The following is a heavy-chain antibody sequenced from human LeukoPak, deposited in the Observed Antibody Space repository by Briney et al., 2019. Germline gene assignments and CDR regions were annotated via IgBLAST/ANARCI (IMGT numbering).Heavy chain of an antibody. Sequence: PGGSLRLSCAASGFTFSNAWMSWVRQAPGKGLEWVGRIKSKTDGGTTDYAAPVKGRFTISRDDSKNTLYLQMNSLKTEDTAVYYCTTFMGDYYGSGSYSYWGQGTLVTVSP. J-gene: IGHJ4*02. CDR2: IKSKTDGGTT. CDR1: GFTFSNAW. CDR3: TTFMGDYYGSGSYSY. D-gene: IGHD3-10*01. V-gene: IGHV3-15*01.